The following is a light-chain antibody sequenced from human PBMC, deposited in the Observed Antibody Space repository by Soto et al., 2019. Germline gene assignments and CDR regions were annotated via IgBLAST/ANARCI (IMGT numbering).Light chain of an antibody. CDR3: SSYTSRSTVL. Sequence: QSVLTQPASVSGSPGQSITISCTGTTSDIGGYKYVSWYQQHPGKAPKLMIYEVSHRPSGVSYRFSGSKSGNTASLTISGLLAEDEADYYCSSYTSRSTVLFGGGTKLTVL. V-gene: IGLV2-14*01. J-gene: IGLJ2*01. CDR1: TSDIGGYKY. CDR2: EVS.